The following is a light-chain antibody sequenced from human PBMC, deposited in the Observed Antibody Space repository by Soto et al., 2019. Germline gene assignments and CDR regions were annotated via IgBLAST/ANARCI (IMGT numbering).Light chain of an antibody. J-gene: IGLJ7*01. V-gene: IGLV1-44*01. CDR2: SND. CDR3: AAWDDSLNGWV. CDR1: TSNIGINT. Sequence: QSVLTQPPSASGTPGQRVTISCSGSTSNIGINTVNWYQQFPGTAPKLLIYSNDQRPSGVPDRFSGSKSGTSASLAISGLQSEDEADYYCAAWDDSLNGWVFGGGTQLTVL.